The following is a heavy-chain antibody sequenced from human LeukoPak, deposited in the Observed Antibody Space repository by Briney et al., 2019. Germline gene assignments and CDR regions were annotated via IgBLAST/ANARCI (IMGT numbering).Heavy chain of an antibody. J-gene: IGHJ4*02. CDR2: ISAYNGNT. CDR3: ARHVDTAYYFDY. Sequence: ASVKVSCKASGYTFTSYGISWVRQAPGQGLEWMGWISAYNGNTNYAQKLQGRVTMTTDTSTSKAYMELRSLRSDDTAVYYCARHVDTAYYFDYWGQGTLVTVSS. CDR1: GYTFTSYG. D-gene: IGHD5-18*01. V-gene: IGHV1-18*01.